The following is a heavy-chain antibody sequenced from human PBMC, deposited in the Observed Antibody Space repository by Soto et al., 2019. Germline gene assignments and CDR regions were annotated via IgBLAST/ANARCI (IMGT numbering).Heavy chain of an antibody. CDR1: GYYFPSYW. J-gene: IGHJ4*02. Sequence: PGESLKISCKGSGYYFPSYWIGWVRQMPGKGLEWMGIFYPGDSDTRYSPSFQGQVTISADRSISTAYLQWSSLKPSDTPMYYCARQGNGAEGFDYWGQGTLATVSS. CDR2: FYPGDSDT. V-gene: IGHV5-51*01. CDR3: ARQGNGAEGFDY. D-gene: IGHD4-17*01.